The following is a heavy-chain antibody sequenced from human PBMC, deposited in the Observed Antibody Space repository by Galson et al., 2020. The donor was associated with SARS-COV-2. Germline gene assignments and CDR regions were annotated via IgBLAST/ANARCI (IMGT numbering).Heavy chain of an antibody. CDR1: GGSISSSSYY. J-gene: IGHJ6*02. Sequence: SQTLSLTCTVSGGSISSSSYYWGWIRQPPGKGLEWIGSIYYSGSTYYNPSLKSRVTISVDTSQNQFSLNRSSVTAADTAVYYCVLTGTTLGYYYGMDVWGQGTTVTVSS. D-gene: IGHD1-7*01. V-gene: IGHV4-39*01. CDR3: VLTGTTLGYYYGMDV. CDR2: IYYSGST.